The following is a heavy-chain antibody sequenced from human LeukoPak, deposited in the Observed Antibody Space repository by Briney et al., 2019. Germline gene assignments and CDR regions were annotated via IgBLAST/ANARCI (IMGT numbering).Heavy chain of an antibody. V-gene: IGHV4-59*08. CDR2: IHYSGNT. CDR1: GGSISSNY. Sequence: PSETLSLTCTVSGGSISSNYWSWVRQPPGKGLEWIGYIHYSGNTNYNPSLKSRVTISVDTSKNQFSLKLSSVTAADTAVYYCARRNDFDIWGQGTMVTVSS. CDR3: ARRNDFDI. J-gene: IGHJ3*02.